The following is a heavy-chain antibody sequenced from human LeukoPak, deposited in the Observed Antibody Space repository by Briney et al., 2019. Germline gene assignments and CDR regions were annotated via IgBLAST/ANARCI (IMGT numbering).Heavy chain of an antibody. CDR1: GGSFSGYY. V-gene: IGHV4-34*01. CDR3: ARGQTITIFGVVIIGHYYFDY. Sequence: PSETLSLTCAVYGGSFSGYYWSWIRQPPGKGLEWIGEINHSGSTNYNPSLKSRVTISVDTSKNQFSLKLSSVTAADTAVYYCARGQTITIFGVVIIGHYYFDYWAREPWSPSPQ. D-gene: IGHD3-3*01. J-gene: IGHJ4*02. CDR2: INHSGST.